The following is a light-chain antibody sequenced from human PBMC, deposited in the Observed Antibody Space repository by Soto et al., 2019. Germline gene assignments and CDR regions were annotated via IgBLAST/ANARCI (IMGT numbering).Light chain of an antibody. CDR1: ESVNNK. CDR2: GAS. CDR3: HQYNKWPPHT. V-gene: IGKV3-15*01. J-gene: IGKJ2*01. Sequence: EIVMTQSPATLSVSPGERDTLSCRASESVNNKLAWYQQRPGRAPRLLIYGASTRATGISARFSGSGSGTEFTLTISSLQTEDFAVYYCHQYNKWPPHTFGQGTK.